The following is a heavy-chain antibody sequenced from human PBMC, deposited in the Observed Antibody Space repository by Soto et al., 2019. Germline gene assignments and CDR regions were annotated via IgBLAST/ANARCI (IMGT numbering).Heavy chain of an antibody. D-gene: IGHD6-13*01. CDR3: ARAKAPLYSSSWYWFDP. Sequence: SETLSLTCAVSGGSISSGGYSWSWLRQPPGKGLEWIGYIYYSGSTNYNPSLKSRVTISVDTSKNQFSLKLSSVTAADTAVYYCARAKAPLYSSSWYWFDPWGQGTLVTVSS. CDR1: GGSISSGGYS. J-gene: IGHJ5*02. CDR2: IYYSGST. V-gene: IGHV4-61*08.